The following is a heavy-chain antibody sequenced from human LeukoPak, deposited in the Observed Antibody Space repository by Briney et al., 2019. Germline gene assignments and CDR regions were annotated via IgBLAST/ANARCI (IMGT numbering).Heavy chain of an antibody. CDR3: ARLIVSDAFDI. Sequence: PSETLSLTCTVSGGSLSGGNYYCGWIRQPPGKGLEWIGYIYYSGSTNYNPSLKSRVTISVDTSKNQFSLKLSSVTAADTAVYYCARLIVSDAFDIWGQGTMVTVSS. J-gene: IGHJ3*02. CDR2: IYYSGST. V-gene: IGHV4-61*01. D-gene: IGHD1-26*01. CDR1: GGSLSGGNYY.